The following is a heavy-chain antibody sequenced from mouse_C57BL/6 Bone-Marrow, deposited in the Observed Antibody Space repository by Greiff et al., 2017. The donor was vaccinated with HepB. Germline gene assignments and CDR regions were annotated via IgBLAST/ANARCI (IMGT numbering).Heavy chain of an antibody. V-gene: IGHV1-50*01. CDR2: IDPSDSYT. J-gene: IGHJ4*01. D-gene: IGHD2-4*01. Sequence: KPGQGLEWIGAIDPSDSYTNYNQKFKGNATLTVDTSSSTAYMQLSSLTSEDSAVYYCASGDYPYAMDYWGQGTSVTVSS. CDR3: ASGDYPYAMDY.